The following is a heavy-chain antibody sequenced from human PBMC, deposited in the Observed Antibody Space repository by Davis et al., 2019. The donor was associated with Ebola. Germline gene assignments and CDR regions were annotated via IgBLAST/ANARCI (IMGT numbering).Heavy chain of an antibody. D-gene: IGHD3-10*01. V-gene: IGHV4-34*01. CDR3: ARESFDSGSYYTGYYYYGMDV. Sequence: MPSETLSLTCAVYGGSFSGYYWRWIRQPPGKGLEWIGEINHSGSTNYNPSLKSRVSISVDTSKNQFSLKLSSVTAADTAVYYCARESFDSGSYYTGYYYYGMDVWGQGTTVTVSS. CDR2: INHSGST. CDR1: GGSFSGYY. J-gene: IGHJ6*02.